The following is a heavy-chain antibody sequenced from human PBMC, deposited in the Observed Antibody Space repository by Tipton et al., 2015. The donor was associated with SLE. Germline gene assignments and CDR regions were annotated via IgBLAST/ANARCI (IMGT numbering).Heavy chain of an antibody. CDR2: INWNGGST. J-gene: IGHJ3*02. D-gene: IGHD4-17*01. Sequence: SLRLSCAASGLTFDDYDMSWVRQAPGKGLEWVCGINWNGGSTDYADSVKDRFTITRDNAKNSLYLQMNSLRAEDTAVYYCASDYGDYVYDAFDIWGQGTMFTVSS. CDR1: GLTFDDYD. CDR3: ASDYGDYVYDAFDI. V-gene: IGHV3-20*04.